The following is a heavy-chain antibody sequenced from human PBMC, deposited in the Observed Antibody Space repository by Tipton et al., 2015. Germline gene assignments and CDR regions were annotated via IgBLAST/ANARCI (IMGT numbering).Heavy chain of an antibody. CDR1: GGSVSSGSYY. V-gene: IGHV4-61*01. J-gene: IGHJ6*02. CDR3: ARDLEHGMDV. Sequence: TLSLTCTVSGGSVSSGSYYWSWIRQPPGKGLEWIGYISFSDTTHYNPSLKSRITISLNTSNNQFSLKMSSVTAADTAVYFCARDLEHGMDVWGQGTTFTVS. CDR2: ISFSDTT.